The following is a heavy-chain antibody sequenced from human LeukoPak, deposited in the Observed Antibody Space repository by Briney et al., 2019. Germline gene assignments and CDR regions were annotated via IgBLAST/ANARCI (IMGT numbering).Heavy chain of an antibody. J-gene: IGHJ4*02. CDR1: GFTFSSYC. CDR2: ISDSGGST. Sequence: WESLTLSCAASGFTFSSYCMSWDRQPPGKGLAWVLAISDSGGSTYYTASLKGRFTISRDNSKNTLYLQRNSLRAEDTAVYYCARRLRRNYFDYWGQGTLVTVSS. D-gene: IGHD4-17*01. V-gene: IGHV3-23*01. CDR3: ARRLRRNYFDY.